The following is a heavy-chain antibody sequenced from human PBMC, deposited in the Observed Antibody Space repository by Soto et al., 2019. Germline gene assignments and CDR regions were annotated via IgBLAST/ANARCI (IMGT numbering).Heavy chain of an antibody. Sequence: GASVKVSCKASGYTFTSYTMHWVRQAPGQRLEWMGWINAGNGNTKYSQKFQGRVTITRDTSASTAYMELSSRRSEDTAVYYCARGLTMVRGVILDAFDIWGQGTMVTVSS. CDR1: GYTFTSYT. CDR3: ARGLTMVRGVILDAFDI. D-gene: IGHD3-10*01. CDR2: INAGNGNT. V-gene: IGHV1-3*01. J-gene: IGHJ3*02.